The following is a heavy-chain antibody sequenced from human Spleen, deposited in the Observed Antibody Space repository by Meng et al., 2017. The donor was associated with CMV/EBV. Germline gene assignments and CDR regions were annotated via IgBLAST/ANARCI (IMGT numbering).Heavy chain of an antibody. CDR1: GGYF. D-gene: IGHD3-22*01. J-gene: IGHJ4*02. V-gene: IGHV4-31*02. CDR2: IYYTGSS. Sequence: GGYFWSWIRQPPGKGLEWIGYIYYTGSSKYNPFLKSRVSISVDTSKNQFSLKLNSVTVADTAVYYCARTRYYYNSTGYSVPTTFDHWGQGALVTVSS. CDR3: ARTRYYYNSTGYSVPTTFDH.